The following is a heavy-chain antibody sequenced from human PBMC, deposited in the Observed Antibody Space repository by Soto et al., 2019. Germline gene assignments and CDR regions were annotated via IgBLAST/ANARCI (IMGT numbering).Heavy chain of an antibody. CDR1: GGSISSYY. CDR3: ARRYGGNLDY. Sequence: PSETLSLTCTVSGGSISSYYWSWIRQPPGKGLEWIGYIYYSGSTNYNPSLKSRVTISVDTSKNHFSLKLSSVTAADTAVYYCARRYGGNLDYWGQGPRVTVSS. V-gene: IGHV4-59*08. CDR2: IYYSGST. D-gene: IGHD1-26*01. J-gene: IGHJ4*02.